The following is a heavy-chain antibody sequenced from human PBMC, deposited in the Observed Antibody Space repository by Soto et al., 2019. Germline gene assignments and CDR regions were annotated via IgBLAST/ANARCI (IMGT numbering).Heavy chain of an antibody. J-gene: IGHJ6*02. D-gene: IGHD6-13*01. CDR1: GYTFTGYY. Sequence: ASVKVSCKASGYTFTGYYMHWVRQAPGQELEWMGWINPNSGGTNYAQKFQGRVTMTRDTSISTAYMELSRLRSDDTAVYYCARNHEGCDSSSWYCYYYGMDVWGQGTTVTVSS. CDR2: INPNSGGT. CDR3: ARNHEGCDSSSWYCYYYGMDV. V-gene: IGHV1-2*02.